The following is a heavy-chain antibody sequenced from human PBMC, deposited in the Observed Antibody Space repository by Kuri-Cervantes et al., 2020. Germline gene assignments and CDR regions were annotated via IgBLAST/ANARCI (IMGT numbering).Heavy chain of an antibody. D-gene: IGHD3-9*01. CDR1: GFTFNNYA. V-gene: IGHV3-21*01. CDR2: ISSSSSYI. J-gene: IGHJ6*03. Sequence: GESLKISCAASGFTFNNYAMSWVRQAPGKGLEWVSSISSSSSYIYYADSVKGRFTISRDNAKNSLSLQMNSLRAEDTAVYYCARDVLGTYYDILTGYGSDYMDVWGKGTTVTVSS. CDR3: ARDVLGTYYDILTGYGSDYMDV.